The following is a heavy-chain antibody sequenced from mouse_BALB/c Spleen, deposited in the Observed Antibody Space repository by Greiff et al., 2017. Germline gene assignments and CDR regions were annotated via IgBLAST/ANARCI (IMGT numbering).Heavy chain of an antibody. CDR1: GFTFSSYG. J-gene: IGHJ4*01. CDR3: ARHPLSPYYAMDY. Sequence: EVQLQQSGGDLVKPGGSLKLSCAASGFTFSSYGMSWVRQTPDKRLEWVATISSGGSYTYYPDSVKGRFTISRDNAKNTLYLQMSSLKSEDTAMYYCARHPLSPYYAMDYWGQGTSVTVSS. D-gene: IGHD6-5*01. CDR2: ISSGGSYT. V-gene: IGHV5-6*01.